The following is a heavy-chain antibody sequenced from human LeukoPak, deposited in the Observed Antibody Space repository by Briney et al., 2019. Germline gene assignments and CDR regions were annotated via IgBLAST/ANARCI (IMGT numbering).Heavy chain of an antibody. CDR1: GFTFSSYA. CDR2: ISGSGGST. CDR3: AKTRRSIAVAGPFDY. V-gene: IGHV3-23*01. J-gene: IGHJ4*02. D-gene: IGHD6-19*01. Sequence: PGGSLRLSCAASGFTFSSYAMSWVRQARGKGLEWVSAISGSGGSTYYADSVKGRFTISRDNSKHTLYLQMNSLRAEDTAVYYCAKTRRSIAVAGPFDYWGQGTLVTVSS.